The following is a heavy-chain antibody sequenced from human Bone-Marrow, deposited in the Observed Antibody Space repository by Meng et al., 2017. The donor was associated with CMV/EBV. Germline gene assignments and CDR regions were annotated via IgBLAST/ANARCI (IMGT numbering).Heavy chain of an antibody. CDR1: GGTFSSYA. Sequence: AVQVSCKASGGTFSSYAISWVRQAPGQGLEWMGGIIPILGISNYAQKFQGRVTITADKSTSTAYMELSSLRSEDTAVYYCALHEDSSASFYWGQGTLVTVSS. J-gene: IGHJ4*02. CDR2: IIPILGIS. V-gene: IGHV1-69*10. CDR3: ALHEDSSASFY. D-gene: IGHD6-6*01.